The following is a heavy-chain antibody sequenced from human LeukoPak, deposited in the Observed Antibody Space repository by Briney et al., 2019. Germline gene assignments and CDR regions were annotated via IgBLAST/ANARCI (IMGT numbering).Heavy chain of an antibody. CDR3: ARDARIQHYYFDY. Sequence: PGRSLRLSCAASGFTFSSYGMHWVRQAPGKGLEWVAVIWYDGDNKYYADSVKGRFTISRDNSKNTLHVQMNSLRAEDTAVYYCARDARIQHYYFDYWGQGTLVTVSS. V-gene: IGHV3-33*01. D-gene: IGHD5-18*01. J-gene: IGHJ4*02. CDR1: GFTFSSYG. CDR2: IWYDGDNK.